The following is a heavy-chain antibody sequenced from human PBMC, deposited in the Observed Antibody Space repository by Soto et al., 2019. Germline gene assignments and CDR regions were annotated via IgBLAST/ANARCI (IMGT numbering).Heavy chain of an antibody. V-gene: IGHV5-51*01. D-gene: IGHD3-16*01. CDR2: IYPGDSDT. J-gene: IGHJ6*02. Sequence: PGESLKISCKGSGYSFTSYWIGWVRQMPGKGLEWMGIIYPGDSDTRYSPSFQGQVTISADKSSSTSYLQWGSLKASDTAIYYCAKQGGYYYYGMDAWGQGTTVTVSS. CDR3: AKQGGYYYYGMDA. CDR1: GYSFTSYW.